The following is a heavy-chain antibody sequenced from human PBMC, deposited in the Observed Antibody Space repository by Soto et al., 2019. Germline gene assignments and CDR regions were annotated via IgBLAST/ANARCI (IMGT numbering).Heavy chain of an antibody. V-gene: IGHV2-5*02. Sequence: QITLKESGPTLVKPTQTLTLTCTLSVFSLSSTRMAVGWIRQPPGKPLEWLALIYWDDDKRYSPLLKSRLTITKDTSKNQVVLTMSNMDPVDTARYYCAHIVVAGLGYYFDYWGQGTLVTVSS. CDR1: VFSLSSTRMA. D-gene: IGHD6-19*01. CDR3: AHIVVAGLGYYFDY. CDR2: IYWDDDK. J-gene: IGHJ4*02.